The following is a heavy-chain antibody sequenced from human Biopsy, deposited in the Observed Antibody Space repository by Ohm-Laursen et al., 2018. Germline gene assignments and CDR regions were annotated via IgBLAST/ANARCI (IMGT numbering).Heavy chain of an antibody. CDR2: INGSGGST. V-gene: IGHV3-23*01. J-gene: IGHJ5*02. Sequence: SLRLSCAASGFTFSSHAMSWVRQAPGKGLECVSVINGSGGSTYYADPGKGRFTISRDNSKNTLYLQMNSLRAEDTAMYYFARDLYDFCGGCPFDPWGQGTLVTVS. CDR1: GFTFSSHA. D-gene: IGHD3-3*01. CDR3: ARDLYDFCGGCPFDP.